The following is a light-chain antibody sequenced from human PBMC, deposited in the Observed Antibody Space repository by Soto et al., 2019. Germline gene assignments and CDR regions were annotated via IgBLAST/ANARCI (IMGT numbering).Light chain of an antibody. CDR3: LVRTNWSIA. Sequence: EFVLTQSPATLSLSPGERATLSCRASQSVSSYLAWYQQKPGQAPRLLIYDASNRATGIPARFSGTGSGTDFTLTINNLEPEDFAVYYCLVRTNWSIAFGRGTRLETK. CDR1: QSVSSY. V-gene: IGKV3-11*01. CDR2: DAS. J-gene: IGKJ5*01.